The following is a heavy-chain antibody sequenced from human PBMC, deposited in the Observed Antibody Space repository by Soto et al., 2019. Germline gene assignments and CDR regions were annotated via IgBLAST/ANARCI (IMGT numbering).Heavy chain of an antibody. Sequence: QVQLVQSGAEVKKPGSSVKVSCKASGGTFSSYAISWVRQAPGQGLEWMGGIIPIFGTANYAQKFQGRVTITADKSTSTAYMELSSLRSEDTAVYYCASEPEYCSGGSCYSGRWFDPWSQGTLVTVSS. D-gene: IGHD2-15*01. J-gene: IGHJ5*02. CDR3: ASEPEYCSGGSCYSGRWFDP. V-gene: IGHV1-69*06. CDR1: GGTFSSYA. CDR2: IIPIFGTA.